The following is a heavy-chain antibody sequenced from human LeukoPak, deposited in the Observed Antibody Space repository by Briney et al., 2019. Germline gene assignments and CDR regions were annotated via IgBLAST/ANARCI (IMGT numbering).Heavy chain of an antibody. J-gene: IGHJ5*02. V-gene: IGHV1-2*06. Sequence: ASVKVSCKASGYTFTGYYMYWVRQAPGQGLEWMGRINPNSGGTDYAQNFQGRVTMTRDTSISTAYMELSRLRSDDTAVYYCARGYCSGGTCYLVVNWFDPWGQGTLVTVSS. D-gene: IGHD2-15*01. CDR3: ARGYCSGGTCYLVVNWFDP. CDR2: INPNSGGT. CDR1: GYTFTGYY.